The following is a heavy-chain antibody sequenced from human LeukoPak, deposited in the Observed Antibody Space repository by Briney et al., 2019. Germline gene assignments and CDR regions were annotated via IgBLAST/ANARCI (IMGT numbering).Heavy chain of an antibody. CDR2: INPSGGST. D-gene: IGHD3-16*01. V-gene: IGHV1-46*01. CDR3: ASAPLGGEVGYPDY. CDR1: GYTFTSYY. Sequence: ASVKVSCKASGYTFTSYYMHWVRQAPRQGLEWMGIINPSGGSTSYAQKFQGRVTMTRDMSTSTVYMELSSLRSEDTAVYYCASAPLGGEVGYPDYWGQGTLVTVSS. J-gene: IGHJ4*02.